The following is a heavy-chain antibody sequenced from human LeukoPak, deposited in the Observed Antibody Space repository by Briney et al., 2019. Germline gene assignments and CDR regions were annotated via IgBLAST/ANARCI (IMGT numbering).Heavy chain of an antibody. CDR3: ARGPYYYDSSGYLFDI. J-gene: IGHJ3*02. D-gene: IGHD3-22*01. Sequence: ESGPTLVNPTQTLTLTCTFSGFSLSTSGMCVSWIRQPPGKALEWLARIDWDDDKYYSTSLKTRLTISKDTSKNQVVLTMTNMDPVDTATYYCARGPYYYDSSGYLFDIWGQGTMVTVSS. CDR1: GFSLSTSGMC. CDR2: IDWDDDK. V-gene: IGHV2-70*11.